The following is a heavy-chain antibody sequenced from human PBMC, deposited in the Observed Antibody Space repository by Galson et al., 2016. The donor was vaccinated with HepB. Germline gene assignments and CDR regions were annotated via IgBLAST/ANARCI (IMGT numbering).Heavy chain of an antibody. CDR2: VCHDGGT. Sequence: LSLTCTVSGGSINSYCWGWIRQPPGKGLEWIGYVCHDGGTGYNPSLKSRVTVSLDTSSKQFSLKMTSVTAADSAVYFCARERGRLVDYWGQGNLVTVSS. CDR3: ARERGRLVDY. CDR1: GGSINSYC. D-gene: IGHD3-9*01. J-gene: IGHJ4*02. V-gene: IGHV4-59*01.